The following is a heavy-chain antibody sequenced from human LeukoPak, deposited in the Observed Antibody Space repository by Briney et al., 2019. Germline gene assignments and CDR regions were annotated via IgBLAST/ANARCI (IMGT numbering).Heavy chain of an antibody. Sequence: PSETLSLTCTVSGGSISIYYWSWIRQPPGKGLEWIGYIYYSGSTNYNPSLKSRVTISVDTSKNQFTLKLSSVTAADTAVYYCARGREQLASFDYWGQGTLVTVSS. D-gene: IGHD6-6*01. CDR1: GGSISIYY. J-gene: IGHJ4*02. V-gene: IGHV4-59*01. CDR3: ARGREQLASFDY. CDR2: IYYSGST.